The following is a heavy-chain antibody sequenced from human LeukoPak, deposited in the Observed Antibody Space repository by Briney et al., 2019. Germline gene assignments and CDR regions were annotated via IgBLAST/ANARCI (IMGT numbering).Heavy chain of an antibody. CDR3: ARACASRYFDWALDY. V-gene: IGHV4-61*01. J-gene: IGHJ4*02. CDR1: GGSVSSGSYY. CDR2: IYYSGST. Sequence: SETLSLTCTVSGGSVSSGSYYWSWIRQPPGKGLEWIGYIYYSGSTNYNPSPKSRVTISVDTSKNQFSLKLSSVTAADTAVYYCARACASRYFDWALDYWGQGTLVTVSS. D-gene: IGHD3-9*01.